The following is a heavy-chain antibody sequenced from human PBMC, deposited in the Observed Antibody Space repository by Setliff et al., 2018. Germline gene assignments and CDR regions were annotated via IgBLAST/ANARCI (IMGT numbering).Heavy chain of an antibody. CDR3: ARAEYTSSSLYYYMDV. J-gene: IGHJ6*03. D-gene: IGHD6-6*01. CDR2: INPSSGGT. Sequence: GASVKVSCKTSGYTFNSYGYSWVRQTPGQGLEWMGRINPSSGGTDDAQNFLGRVTMTRDTAISTAYMELSRLTSDDTAVYYCARAEYTSSSLYYYMDVWGKGTTVTVSS. CDR1: GYTFNSYG. V-gene: IGHV1-2*06.